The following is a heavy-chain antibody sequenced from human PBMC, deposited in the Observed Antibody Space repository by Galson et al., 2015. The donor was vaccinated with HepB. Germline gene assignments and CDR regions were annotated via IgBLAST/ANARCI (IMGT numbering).Heavy chain of an antibody. CDR1: GYSISSGYY. J-gene: IGHJ1*01. Sequence: ETLSLTCTVSGYSISSGYYWGWIRQPPGKGLEWIGSIYHSGSTYYNPSLKSRVTISVDTSKNQFSLKLSPVTAADTAVYYCARTYSSGWAEYFQHWGQGTLVTVSS. CDR3: ARTYSSGWAEYFQH. V-gene: IGHV4-38-2*02. D-gene: IGHD6-19*01. CDR2: IYHSGST.